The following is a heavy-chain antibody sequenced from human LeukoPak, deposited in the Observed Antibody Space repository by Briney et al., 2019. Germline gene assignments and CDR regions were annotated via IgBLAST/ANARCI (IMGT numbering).Heavy chain of an antibody. CDR1: GGTFSSYA. CDR3: ASLSSTRGYRDY. D-gene: IGHD5-18*01. V-gene: IGHV1-69*13. Sequence: ASVKVSCKASGGTFSSYAISWVRQAPGQGLEWMGGIIPIFGTANYAQKFQGRVTITADESTCTAYMELSSLRSEDTAVYYCASLSSTRGYRDYWDQGTLVTVSS. CDR2: IIPIFGTA. J-gene: IGHJ4*02.